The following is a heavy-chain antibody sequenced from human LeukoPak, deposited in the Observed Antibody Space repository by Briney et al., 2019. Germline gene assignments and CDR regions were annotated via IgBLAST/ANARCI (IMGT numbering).Heavy chain of an antibody. D-gene: IGHD4-17*01. CDR1: GFTFSNYG. CDR3: SKPSDYADYLPFDS. CDR2: IYYDGSNN. J-gene: IGHJ4*02. Sequence: GGSLRLSCAASGFTFSNYGMHWVRQAPGKGREGVALIYYDGSNNYYADSVKGRLTIYRDNSKNTVYMQMNSLRGEDTAEYYFSKPSDYADYLPFDSWGQGTLVTVSS. V-gene: IGHV3-33*06.